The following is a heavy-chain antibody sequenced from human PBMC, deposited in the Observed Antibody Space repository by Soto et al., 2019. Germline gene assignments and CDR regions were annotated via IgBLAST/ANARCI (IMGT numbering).Heavy chain of an antibody. Sequence: EVQLVESGGGLVQPGGSLRLSCAASGFTFSAYDMHWVRPATGKGLEWVSAIGTQHDTYYPDSVKGRFTISRENAKNSWLLQINSLGAGDTGGDYWARQASYWHGGGGWFDPWGQGTLVTVSS. CDR2: IGTQHDT. D-gene: IGHD2-8*02. CDR1: GFTFSAYD. V-gene: IGHV3-13*01. J-gene: IGHJ5*02. CDR3: ARQASYWHGGGGWFDP.